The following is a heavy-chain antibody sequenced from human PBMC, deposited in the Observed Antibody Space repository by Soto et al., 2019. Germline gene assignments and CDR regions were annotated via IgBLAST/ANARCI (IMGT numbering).Heavy chain of an antibody. CDR1: GYRFTSYS. CDR2: LFPGDSDI. D-gene: IGHD3-10*01. V-gene: IGHV5-51*01. CDR3: ARAVYGSGPRDV. J-gene: IGHJ6*02. Sequence: GESLKISCKGSGYRFTSYSIGWVRQKPGKGLEWMGILFPGDSDIRYSPSFEGQFTLSAYKCTNPAFGQWTTLKASDSAIYYCARAVYGSGPRDVWGQGTTVTVSS.